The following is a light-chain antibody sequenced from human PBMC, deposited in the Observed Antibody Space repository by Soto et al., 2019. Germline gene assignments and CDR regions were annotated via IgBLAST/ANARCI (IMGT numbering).Light chain of an antibody. CDR2: AAS. Sequence: DIQMTQSPSTLSASVGDRVTITCRASQSISGSLAWYQQKPGKAPKLLIYAASNLKSVAPSRFSGSGSGTEYPLTISSLQPDDSASYYCQQYNGYWTFGQGTRVEIK. V-gene: IGKV1-5*03. CDR3: QQYNGYWT. J-gene: IGKJ1*01. CDR1: QSISGS.